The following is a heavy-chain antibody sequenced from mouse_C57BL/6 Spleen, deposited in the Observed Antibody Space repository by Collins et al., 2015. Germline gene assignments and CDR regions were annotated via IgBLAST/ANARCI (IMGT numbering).Heavy chain of an antibody. CDR2: INPNNGGT. D-gene: IGHD3-2*02. CDR1: GYTFTDYY. V-gene: IGHV1-26*01. CDR3: AIDSSGSAWFAY. Sequence: EVQLQQPGPELVKPGASVKISCKASGYTFTDYYMNWVKQSHGKSLEWIGDINPNNGGTSYNQKFKGKATLTVDKSSSTAYMELRSLTSEDSAVYYCAIDSSGSAWFAYWGQGTLVTVSA. J-gene: IGHJ3*01.